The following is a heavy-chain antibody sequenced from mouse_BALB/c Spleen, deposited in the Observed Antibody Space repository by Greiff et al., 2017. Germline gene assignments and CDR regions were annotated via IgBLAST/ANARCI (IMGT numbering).Heavy chain of an antibody. CDR3: ARGWGSSYYFDY. V-gene: IGHV1S56*01. CDR2: IYPGNVNT. Sequence: VQLQQSGPELVKPGASVRISCKASGYTFTSYYIHWVKQRPGQGLEWIGWIYPGNVNTKYNEKFKGKATLTADKSSSTAYMQLSSLTSEDSAVYFCARGWGSSYYFDYWGQGTTLTVSS. D-gene: IGHD2-3*01. CDR1: GYTFTSYY. J-gene: IGHJ2*01.